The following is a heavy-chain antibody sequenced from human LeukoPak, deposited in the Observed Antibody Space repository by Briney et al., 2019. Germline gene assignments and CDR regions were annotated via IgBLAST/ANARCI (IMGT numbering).Heavy chain of an antibody. CDR1: GGTFSSYA. D-gene: IGHD6-13*01. V-gene: IGHV1-69*06. Sequence: GASVKVSCEASGGTFSSYAISWVRQAPGQGLEWMGRIIPIFGTANYAQKFQGRVTITADKSTSTAYMELSSLRSEDTAVYYCARESIAAAGLWYFDYWGQGTLVTVSS. CDR3: ARESIAAAGLWYFDY. CDR2: IIPIFGTA. J-gene: IGHJ4*02.